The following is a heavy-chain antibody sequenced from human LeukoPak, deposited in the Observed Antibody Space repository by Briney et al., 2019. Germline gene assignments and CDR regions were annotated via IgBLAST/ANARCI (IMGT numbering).Heavy chain of an antibody. Sequence: GASVKVSRKASGYTFTSYDINWVRQATGQGLEWMGWMNPNSGDTNYLQKLQGRVTLTRDTAISTVYLELIKLRSDDTAVYYCTRSVPGDGLQFDYWGQGTLVTVSS. CDR2: MNPNSGDT. V-gene: IGHV1-2*02. D-gene: IGHD2-2*01. CDR3: TRSVPGDGLQFDY. J-gene: IGHJ4*02. CDR1: GYTFTSYD.